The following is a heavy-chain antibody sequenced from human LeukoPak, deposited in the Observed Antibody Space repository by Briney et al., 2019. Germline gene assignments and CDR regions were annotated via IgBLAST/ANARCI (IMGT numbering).Heavy chain of an antibody. J-gene: IGHJ4*02. V-gene: IGHV3-30-3*01. D-gene: IGHD3-3*01. Sequence: GGSLRLSCAASGFTFSSYAMHWVRQAPGKGLEWVAVISYDGSNKYYADSVKGRFTISRDNSKNTLYLQMNSLRAEDTAVYYCARDRADFWSGYYVSSPKAFDYWGQGTLVTVSS. CDR1: GFTFSSYA. CDR3: ARDRADFWSGYYVSSPKAFDY. CDR2: ISYDGSNK.